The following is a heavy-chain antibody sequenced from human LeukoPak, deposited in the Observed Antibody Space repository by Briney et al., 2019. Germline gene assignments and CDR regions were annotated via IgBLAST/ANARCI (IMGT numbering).Heavy chain of an antibody. V-gene: IGHV3-48*01. CDR2: IDSTSSTI. Sequence: HSGGSLRLSCAASGFMFSSYSMNWVRQAPGKGLEWVSYIDSTSSTIYYTDSVKGRFTLPRDNAKNSLYLQMNSLRAEDTAVYYCARDRSGWADSSAFSSWGQGTLVTVSS. D-gene: IGHD6-19*01. J-gene: IGHJ5*02. CDR1: GFMFSSYS. CDR3: ARDRSGWADSSAFSS.